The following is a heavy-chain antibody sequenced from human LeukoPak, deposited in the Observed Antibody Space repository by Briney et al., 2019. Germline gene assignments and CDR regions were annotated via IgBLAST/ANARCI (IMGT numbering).Heavy chain of an antibody. CDR1: GFLFSSFE. D-gene: IGHD5-12*01. CDR2: ISSSGITI. J-gene: IGHJ4*02. Sequence: GESLKISCAASGFLFSSFEVNWVRQAPGKGLEWVSYISSSGITIYYADSVKGRFTISRDNAKNSLYLQVNSLRAEDTAVYYCAREMGGYPFDYWGQGTLVTVSS. CDR3: AREMGGYPFDY. V-gene: IGHV3-48*03.